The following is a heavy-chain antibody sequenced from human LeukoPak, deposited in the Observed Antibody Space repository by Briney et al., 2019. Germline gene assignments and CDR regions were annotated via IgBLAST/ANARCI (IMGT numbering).Heavy chain of an antibody. CDR1: GFTFSSYW. V-gene: IGHV3-7*01. CDR2: IKQDGSEK. J-gene: IGHJ4*02. CDR3: ARVSPAAKEGY. Sequence: GGSLRLSCAASGFTFSSYWISWVRQAPGKELEWVANIKQDGSEKYYVDSVKGRFTISRDNPKNSLYLQMNSLRAEDTAVYYCARVSPAAKEGYWGQGTLVTVSS. D-gene: IGHD2-2*01.